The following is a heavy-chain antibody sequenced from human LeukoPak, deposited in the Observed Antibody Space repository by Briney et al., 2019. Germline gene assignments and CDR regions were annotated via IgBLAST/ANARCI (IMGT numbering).Heavy chain of an antibody. Sequence: ASVKVSCKASGYTFTSYYIHWVRQAPGQGLEWMGGIIPIFGTANYAQKFQGRVTITADKSTSTAYMELSSLRSEDTAVYYCARDRGIAVAGTKNSFDYWGQGTLVTVSS. CDR3: ARDRGIAVAGTKNSFDY. D-gene: IGHD6-19*01. CDR2: IIPIFGTA. CDR1: GYTFTSYY. J-gene: IGHJ4*02. V-gene: IGHV1-69*06.